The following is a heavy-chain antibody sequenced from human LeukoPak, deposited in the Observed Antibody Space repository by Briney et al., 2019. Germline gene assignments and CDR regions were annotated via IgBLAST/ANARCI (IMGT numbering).Heavy chain of an antibody. CDR3: ARGLLLHSI. CDR2: INHSGST. CDR1: GGSFSGYY. V-gene: IGHV4-34*01. J-gene: IGHJ3*02. D-gene: IGHD3-22*01. Sequence: PSETLSLTCAVYGGSFSGYYWSWIRQPPGKGLEWIGEINHSGSTDYNPSLKSRVTISVDTSKNQFSLKLSSVTAADTAVYYCARGLLLHSIWGQGTMVTVSS.